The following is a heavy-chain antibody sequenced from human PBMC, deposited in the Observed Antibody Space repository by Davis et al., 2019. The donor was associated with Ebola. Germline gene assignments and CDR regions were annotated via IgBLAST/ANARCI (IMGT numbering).Heavy chain of an antibody. Sequence: ASVKVSCKASGYTFTGYYMHWVRQAPGQGLEWMGWINPNSGGTNYAQKFQGRVTMTRDTSISTAYMELSRLRSDDTAVYYCARSQGVGTMMKGYWGQGTLVTVSS. V-gene: IGHV1-2*02. D-gene: IGHD3-22*01. J-gene: IGHJ4*02. CDR3: ARSQGVGTMMKGY. CDR2: INPNSGGT. CDR1: GYTFTGYY.